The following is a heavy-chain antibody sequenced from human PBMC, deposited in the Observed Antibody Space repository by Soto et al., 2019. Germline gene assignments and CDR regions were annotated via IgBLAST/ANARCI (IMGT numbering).Heavy chain of an antibody. CDR1: GFTFSSYA. J-gene: IGHJ4*02. Sequence: PGGSLRLSCAASGFTFSSYAMSWVRQAPGKGLEWVSAISGSGGSTYYADSVKGRFTISRDNSKNTLYLQMNSLRAEDTAVYYCAKSDPATKYCSGGSCLQYFDYWGQGTLVTVSS. D-gene: IGHD2-15*01. CDR2: ISGSGGST. V-gene: IGHV3-23*01. CDR3: AKSDPATKYCSGGSCLQYFDY.